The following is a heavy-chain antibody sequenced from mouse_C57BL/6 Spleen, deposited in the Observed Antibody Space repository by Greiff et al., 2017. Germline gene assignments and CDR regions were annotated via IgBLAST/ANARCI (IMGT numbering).Heavy chain of an antibody. CDR1: GFNIKDYY. Sequence: VQLKESGAELVKPGASVKLSCTASGFNIKDYYMHWVKQRTEQGLEWIGRLDPEDGETKYAPKFQGKATITADTSSNTAYLQLSSLTSEDTAVYYCASTTTVVAPRYFDVWGTGTTVTVSS. CDR3: ASTTTVVAPRYFDV. J-gene: IGHJ1*03. D-gene: IGHD1-1*01. V-gene: IGHV14-2*01. CDR2: LDPEDGET.